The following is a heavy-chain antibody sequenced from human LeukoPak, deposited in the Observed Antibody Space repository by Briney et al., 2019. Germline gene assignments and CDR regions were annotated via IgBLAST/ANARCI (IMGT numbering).Heavy chain of an antibody. D-gene: IGHD5-12*01. J-gene: IGHJ4*02. Sequence: GGSLRLSCAASGFTVSSNYMSWVRQAPGMGLEWVSAIYTDGSTYYTDSVKGRFTISRDNFKNTLFLQMNTLRAEDTAVYYCARESGYAVGDYWGQGTLVTVSS. V-gene: IGHV3-53*01. CDR3: ARESGYAVGDY. CDR1: GFTVSSNY. CDR2: IYTDGST.